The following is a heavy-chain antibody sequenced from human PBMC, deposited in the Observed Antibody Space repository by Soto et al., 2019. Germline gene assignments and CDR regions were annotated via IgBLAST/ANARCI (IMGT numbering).Heavy chain of an antibody. Sequence: GGSLGLSCAASGFTFSSYGMHWVRQAPGKGLEWVAVISYDGSNKYYADSVKGRFTISRDNSKNTLYLQMNSLRAEDTAVYYCAKDMSTTRAQYYYYYLDVWGKGTTVTVSS. D-gene: IGHD3-16*01. CDR1: GFTFSSYG. J-gene: IGHJ6*03. V-gene: IGHV3-30*18. CDR3: AKDMSTTRAQYYYYYLDV. CDR2: ISYDGSNK.